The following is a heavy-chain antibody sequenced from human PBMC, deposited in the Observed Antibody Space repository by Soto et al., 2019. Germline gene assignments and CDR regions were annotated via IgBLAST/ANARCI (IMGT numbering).Heavy chain of an antibody. CDR2: ISSSSYI. CDR3: ARDGGELPAAIVGEYYYGMDV. Sequence: PGGSLRLSCAASGFTFSSYSMNWVRQAPGKGLEWVSSISSSSYIYYADSVKGRFTISRDNAKNSLYLQMNSLRAEDTAVYYCARDGGELPAAIVGEYYYGMDVWGQGTTVTVSS. J-gene: IGHJ6*02. D-gene: IGHD2-2*02. CDR1: GFTFSSYS. V-gene: IGHV3-21*01.